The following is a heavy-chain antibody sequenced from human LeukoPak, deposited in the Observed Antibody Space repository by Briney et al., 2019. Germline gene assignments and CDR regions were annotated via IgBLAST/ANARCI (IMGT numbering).Heavy chain of an antibody. CDR3: ARRSSYGGVDY. J-gene: IGHJ4*02. CDR1: GGSISSYY. CDR2: IYSSGTT. Sequence: SETLSLTCAVSGGSISSYYRSWIRQPPGKGLEWIGYIYSSGTTDYNPSLKSRVTMSVDTSKNQFSLKLSSVTAADTAVYYCARRSSYGGVDYWGQGTLVTVSS. D-gene: IGHD4-23*01. V-gene: IGHV4-59*08.